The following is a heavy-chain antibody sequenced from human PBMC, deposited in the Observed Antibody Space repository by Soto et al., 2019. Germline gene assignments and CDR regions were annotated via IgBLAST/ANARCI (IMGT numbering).Heavy chain of an antibody. Sequence: QVQLVQSGAEVKKPGASVKVSCKASGYTFAAYDINWVRQAPGQGLEWMGWMNPNSGSAGYALKFQGRVTMTRNTSIITALMELSSLRSEDTAMYYCARGPRCRGTSCPNWFDPWGQGTLVTVSS. CDR1: GYTFAAYD. D-gene: IGHD2-2*01. J-gene: IGHJ5*02. CDR2: MNPNSGSA. V-gene: IGHV1-8*01. CDR3: ARGPRCRGTSCPNWFDP.